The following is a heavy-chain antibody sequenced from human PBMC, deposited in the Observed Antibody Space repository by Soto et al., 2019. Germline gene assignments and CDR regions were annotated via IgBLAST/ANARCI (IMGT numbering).Heavy chain of an antibody. Sequence: GGSLSLSCAASGFTFSDYYMSWIRQAPGKGLEWVSYISSSSSYTNYADNMKGRLTISRDNAKNSLYLQMNSLRAEDSAVYYCASELRYFDWPLPSSDYWGQGTLVTVSS. CDR1: GFTFSDYY. D-gene: IGHD3-9*01. V-gene: IGHV3-11*05. J-gene: IGHJ4*02. CDR2: ISSSSSYT. CDR3: ASELRYFDWPLPSSDY.